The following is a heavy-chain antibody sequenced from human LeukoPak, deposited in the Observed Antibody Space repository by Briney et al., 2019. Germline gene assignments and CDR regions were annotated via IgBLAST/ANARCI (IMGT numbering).Heavy chain of an antibody. V-gene: IGHV3-30*18. Sequence: GGSLRLSCAASGFTFSSYGMHWVRQAPGKGLEWVAVISYDGSNKYYADSVKGRFTISRDNSKNTLYLQMNSLRDEDTAIYYCAKGSFSGWGHFDYWGQGALVTVSS. D-gene: IGHD6-19*01. CDR3: AKGSFSGWGHFDY. CDR1: GFTFSSYG. J-gene: IGHJ4*02. CDR2: ISYDGSNK.